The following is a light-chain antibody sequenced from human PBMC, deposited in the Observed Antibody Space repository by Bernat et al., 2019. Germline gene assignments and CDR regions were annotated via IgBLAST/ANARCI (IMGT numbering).Light chain of an antibody. CDR1: QTVTSY. Sequence: DIQMTQSPSSLSASVGDRISITCRASQTVTSYLNWYQQKPGKAPQVLIYAASILQRGVPSKFSGSGSGTHFTLTITNLQPEDSATYYCQQSYSTPPTFGQGTKLEIK. J-gene: IGKJ2*01. CDR2: AAS. V-gene: IGKV1-39*01. CDR3: QQSYSTPPT.